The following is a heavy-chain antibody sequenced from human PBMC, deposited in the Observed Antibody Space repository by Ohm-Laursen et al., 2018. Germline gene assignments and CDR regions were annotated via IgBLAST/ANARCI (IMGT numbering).Heavy chain of an antibody. J-gene: IGHJ4*02. CDR1: GFTFSSYE. CDR2: ISSSGSTI. Sequence: SLRLSCAASGFTFSSYEMNWVRQAPGKGLEWVSYISSSGSTIYYADSVKGRFTISRDNAKNSLYLQMNSLRAEDTAVYYCARGNAPDYYESSGCDYWGQGTLVTVSS. CDR3: ARGNAPDYYESSGCDY. D-gene: IGHD3-22*01. V-gene: IGHV3-48*03.